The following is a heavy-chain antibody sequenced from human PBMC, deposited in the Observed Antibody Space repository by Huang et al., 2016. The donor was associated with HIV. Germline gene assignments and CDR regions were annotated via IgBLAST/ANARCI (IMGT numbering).Heavy chain of an antibody. CDR3: ARVESGYYDAFDI. CDR1: GGSISTGNYD. D-gene: IGHD3-3*01. J-gene: IGHJ3*02. V-gene: IGHV4-61*09. CDR2: LSTGGSA. Sequence: QVQLQESGPGLVKPSETLSLTCTVSGGSISTGNYDWSWIRQPAGKGLEWVGHLSTGGSANYKPSLKSRVTISLDTPKTQFSLKLSSVTAADSAVYYCARVESGYYDAFDIWGPGTTVTVSS.